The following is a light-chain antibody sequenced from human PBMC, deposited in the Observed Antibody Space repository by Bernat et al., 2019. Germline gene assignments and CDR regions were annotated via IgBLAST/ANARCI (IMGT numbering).Light chain of an antibody. CDR1: SSDVGGYNY. J-gene: IGLJ1*01. V-gene: IGLV2-14*03. Sequence: QSALTQPASVSGSPGQSITISCTGTSSDVGGYNYVSWYQQHPGKAPKLMIYDVSNRPSGVSNRFSGSKSGNTASLTISGLQGEDEADYYCSSYTRRSTLVFGTGTKVTVL. CDR3: SSYTRRSTLV. CDR2: DVS.